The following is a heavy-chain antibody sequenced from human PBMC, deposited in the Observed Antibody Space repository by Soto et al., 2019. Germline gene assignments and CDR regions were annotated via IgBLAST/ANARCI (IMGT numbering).Heavy chain of an antibody. D-gene: IGHD3-10*01. J-gene: IGHJ4*02. Sequence: SVKVSCKASGYTFTSYGISWVRQAPGQGLEWMGWVSPYNGHTDYAQKIQGRVTMTTDTSTSTAYMELRSLRSDDTAVYYCARIDYGSGSYYWGQGTLVTVSS. CDR3: ARIDYGSGSYY. CDR1: GYTFTSYG. V-gene: IGHV1-18*01. CDR2: VSPYNGHT.